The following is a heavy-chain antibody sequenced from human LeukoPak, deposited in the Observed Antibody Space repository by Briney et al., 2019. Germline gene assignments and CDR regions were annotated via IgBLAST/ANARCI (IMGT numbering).Heavy chain of an antibody. V-gene: IGHV3-21*01. CDR3: ARALVLLWFGEEDYGMDV. J-gene: IGHJ6*02. CDR2: ISSSSSYI. D-gene: IGHD3-10*01. Sequence: GGPLRLSCAASGFTFSSYSMNWVRQAPGKGLEWVSSISSSSSYIYYADSVKGRFTISRDNAKNSLYLQMNSLRAEDTAVYYCARALVLLWFGEEDYGMDVWGQGTTVTVSS. CDR1: GFTFSSYS.